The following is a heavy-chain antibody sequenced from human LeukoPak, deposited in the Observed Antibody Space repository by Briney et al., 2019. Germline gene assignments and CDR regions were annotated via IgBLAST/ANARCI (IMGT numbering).Heavy chain of an antibody. CDR1: RYSFTTYS. CDR3: ARRSAGWYFFDS. Sequence: GESLKISSKGSRYSFTTYSIAWVRPMPGKDLEWMGIIYPGDSDTRYSPSFQGQVTISADKSISTAYLQWSSLKASDTAMYYCARRSAGWYFFDSWGQGTLVTVSS. D-gene: IGHD6-19*01. J-gene: IGHJ4*02. CDR2: IYPGDSDT. V-gene: IGHV5-51*01.